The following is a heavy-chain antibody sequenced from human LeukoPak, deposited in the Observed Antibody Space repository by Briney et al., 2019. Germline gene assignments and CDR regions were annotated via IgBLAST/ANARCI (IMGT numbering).Heavy chain of an antibody. D-gene: IGHD3-10*01. Sequence: SETLSLTCTVSGGSISSYYWSWIRQPPGKGLEWIGYIYYSGSTNYNPSLKSRVTISVDTSKNQFSLKLSSVTAADTAVYYCARDRPRMVRGVIVMDYYYYYMDVWGKGTTVTISS. CDR3: ARDRPRMVRGVIVMDYYYYYMDV. CDR2: IYYSGST. V-gene: IGHV4-59*01. J-gene: IGHJ6*03. CDR1: GGSISSYY.